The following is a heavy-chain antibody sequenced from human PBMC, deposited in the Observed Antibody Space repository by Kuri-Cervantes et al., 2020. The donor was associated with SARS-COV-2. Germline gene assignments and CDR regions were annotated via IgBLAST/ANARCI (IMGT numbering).Heavy chain of an antibody. CDR3: ASSGDYGSGSYYSLSHGMDV. CDR1: GGTFSSYA. D-gene: IGHD3-10*01. J-gene: IGHJ6*02. V-gene: IGHV1-69*10. Sequence: SVKVSCKASGGTFSSYAISWVRQAPGQGLEWMGGIIPIFGIANYAQKFQGRVTITADKSTSTAYMELSSLRSEDTAVYYCASSGDYGSGSYYSLSHGMDVWGQGTTVTVSS. CDR2: IIPIFGIA.